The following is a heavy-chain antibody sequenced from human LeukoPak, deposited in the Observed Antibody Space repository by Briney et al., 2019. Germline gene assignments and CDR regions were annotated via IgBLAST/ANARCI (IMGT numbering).Heavy chain of an antibody. CDR2: IWYDGSNK. Sequence: GGSLRLSCAASGFTFSSYGMHWVRQAPGKGLEWVAVIWYDGSNKYYADSVKGRFTISRDNSKNTLYLQMNSLRAEDAAVYYCVRGNDYGGPHYWGQGTLVTVSS. V-gene: IGHV3-33*01. D-gene: IGHD4-23*01. CDR3: VRGNDYGGPHY. J-gene: IGHJ4*02. CDR1: GFTFSSYG.